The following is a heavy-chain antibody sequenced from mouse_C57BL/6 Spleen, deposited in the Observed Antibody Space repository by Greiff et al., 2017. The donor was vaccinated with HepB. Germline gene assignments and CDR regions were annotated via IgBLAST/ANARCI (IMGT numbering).Heavy chain of an antibody. CDR3: TRGYYDYVRGFAY. CDR2: IDPETGGT. V-gene: IGHV1-15*01. D-gene: IGHD2-4*01. CDR1: GYTFTDYE. Sequence: QVQLQQSGAELVRPGASVTLSCKASGYTFTDYEMHWVKQTPVHGLEWIGAIDPETGGTAYNQKFKGKAILTADKSSSTAYMELRSLTSEDSAVYYCTRGYYDYVRGFAYWGQGTQVTVSA. J-gene: IGHJ3*01.